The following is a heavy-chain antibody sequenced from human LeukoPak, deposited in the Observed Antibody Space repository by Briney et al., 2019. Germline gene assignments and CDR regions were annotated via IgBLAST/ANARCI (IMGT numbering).Heavy chain of an antibody. D-gene: IGHD3-22*01. V-gene: IGHV3-20*04. Sequence: GGSLRLSCAASGFTFDDYGMSWVRQAPGKGLEWVSGITWNGGSTGYVDSVKGRFTISRDNAKNSLYLQMNSLRAEDTAVYYCARDADSSGSTTTANWFDPWGQGTLVTVSS. J-gene: IGHJ5*02. CDR1: GFTFDDYG. CDR2: ITWNGGST. CDR3: ARDADSSGSTTTANWFDP.